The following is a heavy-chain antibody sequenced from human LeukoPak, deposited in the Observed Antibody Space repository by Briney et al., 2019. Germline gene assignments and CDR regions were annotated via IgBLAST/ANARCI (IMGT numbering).Heavy chain of an antibody. D-gene: IGHD6-19*01. Sequence: ASVKVSCKASGYTFTGYYMHWVRQAPGQGLEWMGWINPNSGGTNYAQKFQGRVTMTRDTSISTAYMELSGLRSDDTAVYYYARDSSSGWLPNDAFDIWGQGTMVTVSS. CDR3: ARDSSSGWLPNDAFDI. V-gene: IGHV1-2*02. J-gene: IGHJ3*02. CDR1: GYTFTGYY. CDR2: INPNSGGT.